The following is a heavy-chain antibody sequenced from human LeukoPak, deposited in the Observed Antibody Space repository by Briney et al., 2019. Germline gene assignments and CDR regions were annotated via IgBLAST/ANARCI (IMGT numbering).Heavy chain of an antibody. Sequence: ASVKVSCKASGGTFSSYAISWVRQAPGQGLEWMGGIIPIFGTANYAQKFQGRVTITADKSTSTAYMELSSLRSEDTAVYYCARDLLVIGAFDIWGQGTMVTVSS. CDR2: IIPIFGTA. CDR1: GGTFSSYA. D-gene: IGHD3-16*02. V-gene: IGHV1-69*06. J-gene: IGHJ3*02. CDR3: ARDLLVIGAFDI.